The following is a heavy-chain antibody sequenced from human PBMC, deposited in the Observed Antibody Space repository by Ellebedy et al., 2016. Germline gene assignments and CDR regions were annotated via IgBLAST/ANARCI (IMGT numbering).Heavy chain of an antibody. CDR3: AREGWDIVVVPAAIRYYYYYMDV. CDR2: INPNSGGT. Sequence: ASVKVSXXASGYTFTGYYMHWVRQAPGQGLEWMGWINPNSGGTNYAQKFQGRVTITADESTSTAYMELSSLRSEDTAVYYCAREGWDIVVVPAAIRYYYYYMDVWGKGTTVTVSS. D-gene: IGHD2-2*02. CDR1: GYTFTGYY. V-gene: IGHV1-2*02. J-gene: IGHJ6*03.